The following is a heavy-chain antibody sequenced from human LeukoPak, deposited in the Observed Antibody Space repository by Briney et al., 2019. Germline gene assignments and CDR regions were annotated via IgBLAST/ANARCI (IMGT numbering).Heavy chain of an antibody. J-gene: IGHJ5*02. CDR1: GGSISSGDYS. CDR2: IFQSGST. D-gene: IGHD1-1*01. Sequence: SETLSLTCAVSGGSISSGDYSWSWIRQPPGKGLEWIGYIFQSGSTYYNPSLKSRVTISVDRSKNQFSLKPSSVTAADTAVYYCARVGSDWNDVRYNWFDPWGQGTLVTVSS. CDR3: ARVGSDWNDVRYNWFDP. V-gene: IGHV4-30-2*01.